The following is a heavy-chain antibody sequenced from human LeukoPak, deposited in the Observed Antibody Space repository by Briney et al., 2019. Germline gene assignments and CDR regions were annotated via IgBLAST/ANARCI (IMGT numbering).Heavy chain of an antibody. CDR2: IHYDGAIT. V-gene: IGHV3-20*04. CDR3: ARDRLGHSFSVCLFDL. J-gene: IGHJ4*02. CDR1: GCTLVEYV. Sequence: GGSLRLSCATSGCTLVEYVLSGVRRPRGKGLEGVCAIHYDGAITDYADSVRGGFTISRHKAKNSLYLRMDRLRAGGAPVYYCARDRLGHSFSVCLFDLWGQGTLVTVSS. D-gene: IGHD3-3*02.